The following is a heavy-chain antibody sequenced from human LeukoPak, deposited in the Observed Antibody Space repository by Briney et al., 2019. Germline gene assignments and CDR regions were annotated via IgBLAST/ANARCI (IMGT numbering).Heavy chain of an antibody. V-gene: IGHV3-23*01. CDR3: AKAIVGAPSGGGY. CDR2: ISGSGGST. Sequence: PGGSLRLSCAASGFTFSSYAMSWVRQAPGKGLEWVLAISGSGGSTYYADSVKGRFTISRDNSKNTLYLQMNSLRAEDTAVYYCAKAIVGAPSGGGYWGQGTLVTISS. J-gene: IGHJ4*02. CDR1: GFTFSSYA. D-gene: IGHD1-26*01.